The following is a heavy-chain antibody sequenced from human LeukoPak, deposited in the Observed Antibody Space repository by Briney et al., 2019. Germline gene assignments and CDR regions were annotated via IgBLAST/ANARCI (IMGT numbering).Heavy chain of an antibody. CDR2: IKQDGSEK. CDR3: ASMSGHYGSGSNY. V-gene: IGHV3-7*01. D-gene: IGHD3-10*01. Sequence: SGGSLRLSCAASGFTFSSYWMSWVRQAPGKGLEWVANIKQDGSEKYYVDSVKGRFTISRDNAKNSLYLQMNSLRAEDTAVYYCASMSGHYGSGSNYWGQGTLVTVSS. J-gene: IGHJ4*02. CDR1: GFTFSSYW.